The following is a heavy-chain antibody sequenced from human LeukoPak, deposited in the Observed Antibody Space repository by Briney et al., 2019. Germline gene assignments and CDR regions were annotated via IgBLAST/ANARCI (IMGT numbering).Heavy chain of an antibody. CDR1: GFTFSDHY. V-gene: IGHV3-72*01. J-gene: IGHJ3*02. D-gene: IGHD4-23*01. Sequence: GGSLRLSCAASGFTFSDHYVDWVRQAPGRGLEWVGRTRNKANSYTTEYAASVKGRFTISRDDSKNSLYLQMNSLKTEDTAVYYCATTPVGAVPPYDAFDIWGQGTMVTVSS. CDR2: TRNKANSYTT. CDR3: ATTPVGAVPPYDAFDI.